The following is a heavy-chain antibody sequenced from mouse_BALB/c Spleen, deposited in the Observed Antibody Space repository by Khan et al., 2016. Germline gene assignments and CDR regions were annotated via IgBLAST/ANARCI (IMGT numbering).Heavy chain of an antibody. D-gene: IGHD1-3*01. CDR3: APMSGFEGFDY. CDR2: INTHTGDP. V-gene: IGHV9-1*02. J-gene: IGHJ2*01. CDR1: GYIFTNYG. Sequence: QIQLVQSGPELKKPGETVKISCKASGYIFTNYGMNWVKQAPGKGLKWMGWINTHTGDPTYTDDFKGRFVFSLETSASTAYLQINNLKIEDMATXFCAPMSGFEGFDYWGQGTTLTVSS.